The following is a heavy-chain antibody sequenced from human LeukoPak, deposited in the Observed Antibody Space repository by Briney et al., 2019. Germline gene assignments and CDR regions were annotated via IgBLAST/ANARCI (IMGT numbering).Heavy chain of an antibody. CDR2: IYYSGST. D-gene: IGHD2-2*01. V-gene: IGHV4-31*03. J-gene: IGHJ3*02. CDR1: GGSISSGGYY. Sequence: PSETLSLTCTVSGGSISSGGYYWSWIRQHPGKGLEWIGYIYYSGSTYYNPSLKSRVTISVDASKNQFSLKLSSVTAADTAVYYCASTTIGYCSSTSCHDAFDIWGQGTKVTVSS. CDR3: ASTTIGYCSSTSCHDAFDI.